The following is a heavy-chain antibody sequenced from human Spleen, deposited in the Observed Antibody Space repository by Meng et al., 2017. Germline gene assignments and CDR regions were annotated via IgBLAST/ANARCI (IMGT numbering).Heavy chain of an antibody. CDR2: IYYSGTT. V-gene: IGHV4-30-4*01. J-gene: IGHJ5*02. D-gene: IGHD2-2*01. Sequence: QVQLQESGPGLVKPSGTLSLPCAVSGGPISSSYWWRWVRQPPGKGLEWIGYIYYSGTTYYKPSLKSRVIISVDTSKNQFSLKLSSVTAADTAMYFCARVEYQLLEFDPWGQGILVTVSS. CDR1: GGPISSSYW. CDR3: ARVEYQLLEFDP.